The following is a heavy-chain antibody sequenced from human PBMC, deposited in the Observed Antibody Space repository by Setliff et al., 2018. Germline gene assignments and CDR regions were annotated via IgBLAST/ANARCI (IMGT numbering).Heavy chain of an antibody. CDR3: ARHKSNGSGSYPSLYMDV. Sequence: PSETLSLTCSVTGGSMTDFFWSWVRQSPGKGLEWIGFVHFGGDTNYNPSLKSRVTMSADTSKNQFSLKLSSVTAADTAVYYCARHKSNGSGSYPSLYMDVWGKGIMVTVSS. CDR2: VHFGGDT. V-gene: IGHV4-59*08. J-gene: IGHJ6*03. D-gene: IGHD3-10*01. CDR1: GGSMTDFF.